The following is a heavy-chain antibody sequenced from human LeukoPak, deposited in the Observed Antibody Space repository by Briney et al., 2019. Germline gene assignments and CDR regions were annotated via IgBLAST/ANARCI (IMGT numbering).Heavy chain of an antibody. V-gene: IGHV3-23*03. CDR3: ARDYSNTYYYYMDV. D-gene: IGHD2-15*01. J-gene: IGHJ6*03. Sequence: GGSLRLSCAASGFTFSTYAMTWVRQAPGKGLEWVSVIYSDDRTYHADSVKGRFTISRDNAKNSLYLQMNSLRAEDTALYYCARDYSNTYYYYMDVWGKGTTVTVSS. CDR2: IYSDDRT. CDR1: GFTFSTYA.